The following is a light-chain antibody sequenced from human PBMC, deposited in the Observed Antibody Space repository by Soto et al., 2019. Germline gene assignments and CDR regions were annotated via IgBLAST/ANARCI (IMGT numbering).Light chain of an antibody. CDR3: SSYRSGGSFV. CDR2: VVS. Sequence: QSVLAQPTSVSGSPGQSIAISCTGTSSDIGGYNYVSWHQQHPGKAPKVLISVVSNRPSGVSDRFSGSKSGNTAYLTISGLQPEDEADYYCSSYRSGGSFVFGSGTKVTVL. CDR1: SSDIGGYNY. J-gene: IGLJ1*01. V-gene: IGLV2-14*01.